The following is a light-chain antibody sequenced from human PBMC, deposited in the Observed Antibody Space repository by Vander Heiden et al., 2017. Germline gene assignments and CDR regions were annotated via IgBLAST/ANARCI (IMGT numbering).Light chain of an antibody. V-gene: IGLV1-47*01. J-gene: IGLJ2*01. Sequence: QSVLTQPPSASGTPGPRVTISCSGSRSHIGSNYVYWYQQRSGTAPKLLIYRNNQRPSGVPDRFAGSKSGTSAALAISVLRSEDEADYYCAAWDDSLSGQGVFGGGTKLTVL. CDR2: RNN. CDR1: RSHIGSNY. CDR3: AAWDDSLSGQGV.